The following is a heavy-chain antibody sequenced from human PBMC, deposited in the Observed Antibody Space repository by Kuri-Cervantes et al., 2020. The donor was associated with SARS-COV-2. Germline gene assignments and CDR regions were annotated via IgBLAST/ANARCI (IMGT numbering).Heavy chain of an antibody. CDR3: ARMADDETYYDFWSGYYFDY. CDR2: ISSSSSAI. Sequence: GESLKISCAASGFTFGSYAMNWVRQAPGKGLEWVSYISSSSSAIYYPDSVKGRFTMSRDNAKNSLYLQMNSLRAEDTAVYYCARMADDETYYDFWSGYYFDYWGQGTLVTVSS. J-gene: IGHJ4*02. CDR1: GFTFGSYA. D-gene: IGHD3-3*01. V-gene: IGHV3-48*01.